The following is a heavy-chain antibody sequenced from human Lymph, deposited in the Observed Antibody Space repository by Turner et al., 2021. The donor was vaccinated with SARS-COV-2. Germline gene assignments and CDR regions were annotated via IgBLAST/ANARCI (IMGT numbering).Heavy chain of an antibody. Sequence: QVQLVQSGAEVKKPGASVKGSCKASGYTFTGYYIQWVRQAPGQGVEWIGWINPNSGGTNYAQRFQGRVTMTRDTSLSTAYMQLSRLRSDDTAVYYCARSRDLQSMVRGVDPFDYWGQGTLVTVSS. V-gene: IGHV1-2*02. J-gene: IGHJ4*02. CDR1: GYTFTGYY. D-gene: IGHD3-10*01. CDR3: ARSRDLQSMVRGVDPFDY. CDR2: INPNSGGT.